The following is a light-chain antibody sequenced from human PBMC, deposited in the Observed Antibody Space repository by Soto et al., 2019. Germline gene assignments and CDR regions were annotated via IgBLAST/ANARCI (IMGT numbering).Light chain of an antibody. V-gene: IGLV1-40*01. J-gene: IGLJ3*02. CDR1: SSNIGAGYD. CDR2: GNS. CDR3: QSYDSSLSGSWV. Sequence: QSVLTQPPSVSGAPGQRVTISCTGSSSNIGAGYDVHWYQQLPGTAPKLLIYGNSNRPSGVPDRLSGSKSGTSASLAITGLQAEDEADYYCQSYDSSLSGSWVFGGGTKRTVL.